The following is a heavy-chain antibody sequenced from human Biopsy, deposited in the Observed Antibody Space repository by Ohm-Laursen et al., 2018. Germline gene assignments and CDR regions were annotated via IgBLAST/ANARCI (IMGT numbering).Heavy chain of an antibody. V-gene: IGHV4-4*07. CDR2: IYPGGST. J-gene: IGHJ3*01. CDR1: GGDINNYY. D-gene: IGHD3-22*01. CDR3: ASVVLGPTNDAFDL. Sequence: SETLSLTCNVSGGDINNYYWSWIRQPAGKGLEWIGRIYPGGSTNYNPSLKSRVTMSVDTSMKQPSLRLRSVTAADTAMYYCASVVLGPTNDAFDLWGQGTMVVVSS.